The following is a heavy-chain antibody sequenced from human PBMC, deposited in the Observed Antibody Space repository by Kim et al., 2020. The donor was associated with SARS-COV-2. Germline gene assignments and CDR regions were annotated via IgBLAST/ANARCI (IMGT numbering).Heavy chain of an antibody. V-gene: IGHV1-3*01. D-gene: IGHD3-10*01. Sequence: KYSEKFQGRVTITRDTSASTAYMELSSLRSEDTALYYCARATGSGSYLLDFWGQGTLVTFSP. CDR3: ARATGSGSYLLDF. J-gene: IGHJ4*02.